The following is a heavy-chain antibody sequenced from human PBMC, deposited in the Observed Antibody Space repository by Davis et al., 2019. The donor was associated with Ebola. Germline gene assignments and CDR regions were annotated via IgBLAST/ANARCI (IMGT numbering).Heavy chain of an antibody. CDR1: GGSISSSSYY. CDR3: ARVGYDFWSGYYTGSWFDP. Sequence: SETLSLTCTVSGGSISSSSYYWGWIRQPPGKGLEWIGSIYYSGSTYYNPSLKSRVPISVDTSKNQFSLKLSPVTAADTAVYYCARVGYDFWSGYYTGSWFDPWGQGTLVTVSS. D-gene: IGHD3-3*01. J-gene: IGHJ5*02. CDR2: IYYSGST. V-gene: IGHV4-39*07.